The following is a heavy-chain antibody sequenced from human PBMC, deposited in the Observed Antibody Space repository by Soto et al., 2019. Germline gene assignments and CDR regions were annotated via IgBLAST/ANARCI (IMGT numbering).Heavy chain of an antibody. CDR1: GFTFSSYG. J-gene: IGHJ6*02. D-gene: IGHD3-22*01. Sequence: QVQLVESGGGVVQPGRSLRLSCAASGFTFSSYGMHWVRQAPGKGLEWVAVISYDGSNKYYADSVKGRFTISRDNSKNTLYLQMNSLRAEDTAVYYCAKGLYYYDSSGYSKYYYYYGMDVWGQGTTVTVSS. CDR3: AKGLYYYDSSGYSKYYYYYGMDV. V-gene: IGHV3-30*18. CDR2: ISYDGSNK.